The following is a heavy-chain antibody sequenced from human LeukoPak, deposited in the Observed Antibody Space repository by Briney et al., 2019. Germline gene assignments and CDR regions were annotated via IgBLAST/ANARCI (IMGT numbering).Heavy chain of an antibody. V-gene: IGHV5-51*01. J-gene: IGHJ5*02. CDR1: GYTFTDYW. CDR2: IYPGDSDT. Sequence: GESLKISCKGSGYTFTDYWIGWVRQMPGKGPEWMGIIYPGDSDTRYSPSFQGQVTISADKSVSIAYLQWSSLKASDTAMYYCARRGYGSGNNWFDPWGQGTLVTVSS. CDR3: ARRGYGSGNNWFDP. D-gene: IGHD6-19*01.